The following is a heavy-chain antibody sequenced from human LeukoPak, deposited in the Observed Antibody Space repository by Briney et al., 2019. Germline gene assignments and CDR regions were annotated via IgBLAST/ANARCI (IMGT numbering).Heavy chain of an antibody. V-gene: IGHV1-46*01. Sequence: ASVKVSCKASGYTFTSYYTHWVRQAPGQGLEWMGIINPSGGSTSYAQKFQGRVTMTRDMSTSTVYMELSSLRSEDTAVYYCARVVLEYSSPSRGPFDYWGQGTLVTVSS. CDR1: GYTFTSYY. D-gene: IGHD6-6*01. J-gene: IGHJ4*02. CDR2: INPSGGST. CDR3: ARVVLEYSSPSRGPFDY.